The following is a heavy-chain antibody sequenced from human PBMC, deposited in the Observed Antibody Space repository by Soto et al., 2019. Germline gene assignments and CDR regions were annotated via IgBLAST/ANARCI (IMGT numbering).Heavy chain of an antibody. J-gene: IGHJ6*02. V-gene: IGHV3-48*03. CDR3: ARTELRFLESRGMDV. CDR2: ISSSGSTI. Sequence: EVQLVESGGGLVQPGGSLRLSCAASGFTFSSYEMNWVRQAPGKGLEWVSYISSSGSTIYYADSVKGRLTISRDNAKNSVYLQMNSLRAEDTAVYYCARTELRFLESRGMDVWGQGTTVTVSS. D-gene: IGHD3-3*01. CDR1: GFTFSSYE.